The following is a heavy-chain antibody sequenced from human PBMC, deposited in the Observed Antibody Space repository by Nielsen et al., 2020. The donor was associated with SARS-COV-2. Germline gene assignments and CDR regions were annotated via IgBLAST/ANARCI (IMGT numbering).Heavy chain of an antibody. D-gene: IGHD6-19*01. CDR3: AKDGYSSGWYEWGFDY. J-gene: IGHJ4*02. CDR2: ISGSGGST. Sequence: GGSLRLSCAASGFIFSSYAMSWVRQAPGKGLEWVSTISGSGGSTYYADSVKGRFTISRDNSKNTLYLQMNSLRAEDTAVYYCAKDGYSSGWYEWGFDYWGQGTLVTVSS. CDR1: GFIFSSYA. V-gene: IGHV3-23*01.